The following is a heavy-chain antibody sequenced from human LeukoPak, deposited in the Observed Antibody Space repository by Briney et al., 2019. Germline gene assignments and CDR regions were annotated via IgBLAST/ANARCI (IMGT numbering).Heavy chain of an antibody. Sequence: GGSLRLSCAASGFTFDGFSMFWVRQAPGKGLEWVSGISYNSGNIGYGDAVRGRFTISRDNAKNSLYLQMNSLRAEDTAFYCSVKDPYTATGCQWGGGTLLTVS. CDR3: VKDPYTATGCQ. D-gene: IGHD3-16*01. CDR1: GFTFDGFS. J-gene: IGHJ2*01. CDR2: ISYNSGNI. V-gene: IGHV3-9*01.